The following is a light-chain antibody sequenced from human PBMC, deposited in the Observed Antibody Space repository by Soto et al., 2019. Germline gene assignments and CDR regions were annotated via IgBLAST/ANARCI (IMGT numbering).Light chain of an antibody. V-gene: IGLV2-14*03. CDR2: DVT. J-gene: IGLJ2*01. CDR3: SSYTSASTEV. CDR1: DSDVGRYNS. Sequence: QSALTQPASVSGSPGQSITVSCAGTDSDVGRYNSVSWYQQHPGKAPKLIIYDVTNRPSGVSNRFSASKSGNTASLTISGLRAEDEGDYYCSSYTSASTEVFGGGTKLTVL.